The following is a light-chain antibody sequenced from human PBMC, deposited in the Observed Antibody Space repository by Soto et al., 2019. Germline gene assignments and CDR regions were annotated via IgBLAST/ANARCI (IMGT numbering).Light chain of an antibody. Sequence: SYELTQTPSMSVAPGQTARITWGGNKIGSKSVHWYQQRPGQAPVVVVYDDSDRPSGIPERFSGSNSGDTATLTISRVEAGDEADYYCQVWDSSSDHVVFGGGTKVTVL. V-gene: IGLV3-21*02. CDR2: DDS. J-gene: IGLJ2*01. CDR3: QVWDSSSDHVV. CDR1: KIGSKS.